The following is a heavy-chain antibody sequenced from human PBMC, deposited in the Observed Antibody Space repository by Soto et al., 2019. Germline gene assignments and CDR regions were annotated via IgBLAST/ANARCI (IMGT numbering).Heavy chain of an antibody. D-gene: IGHD2-8*01. J-gene: IGHJ4*02. CDR3: ANSNGATWQQYFFDY. V-gene: IGHV3-23*01. CDR1: GFIFSAYS. CDR2: MSGLGGST. Sequence: EVQLLESGGGLVQPGGSLRLSCTASGFIFSAYSMSWVRQAPGKGLEWVSGMSGLGGSTYYADSVKGRFTISRDNSKNTLYLQMHSLRADDTAVYYCANSNGATWQQYFFDYWGQGTLLTVSS.